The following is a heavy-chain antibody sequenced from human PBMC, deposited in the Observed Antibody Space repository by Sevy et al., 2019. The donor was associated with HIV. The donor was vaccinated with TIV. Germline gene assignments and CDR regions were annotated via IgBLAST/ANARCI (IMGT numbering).Heavy chain of an antibody. Sequence: GESLKISCAASGFSFSDYNMNWDRQAPGKGLEWVSCISSGSGYIYYADSMKGRFTISRDNAKNSLYLQLNSLRAEDTAVYYCARDKTILEGRYGMDVWGQGTTVTVSS. CDR2: ISSGSGYI. CDR3: ARDKTILEGRYGMDV. CDR1: GFSFSDYN. D-gene: IGHD3-3*01. J-gene: IGHJ6*02. V-gene: IGHV3-21*01.